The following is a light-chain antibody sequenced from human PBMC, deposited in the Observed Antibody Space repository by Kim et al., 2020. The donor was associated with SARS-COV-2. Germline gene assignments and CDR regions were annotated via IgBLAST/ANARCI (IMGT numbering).Light chain of an antibody. J-gene: IGLJ2*01. CDR1: SLRTYY. CDR2: GNN. CDR3: NSRDNNDNVL. Sequence: SSELTQDPAVSVALGQTVRITCQGDSLRTYYATWFQQKPGQAPIVVFYGNNNRPSGIPDRFSGSSSGNTASLTITATQAGDEADYYCNSRDNNDNVLFGG. V-gene: IGLV3-19*01.